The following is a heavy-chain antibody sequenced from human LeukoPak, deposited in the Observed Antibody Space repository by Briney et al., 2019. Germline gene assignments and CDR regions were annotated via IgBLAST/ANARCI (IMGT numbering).Heavy chain of an antibody. CDR2: ISTSGSTI. Sequence: GRSLRLSCAASGFTLSSYTMNWVRQAPGKGLDWVSYISTSGSTIYYADSVKGRFTISRANAKNSLYLQMNSLRAEDTAVYYCAELGITMIGGVWGKGTTVTISS. J-gene: IGHJ6*04. CDR1: GFTLSSYT. V-gene: IGHV3-48*03. CDR3: AELGITMIGGV. D-gene: IGHD3-10*02.